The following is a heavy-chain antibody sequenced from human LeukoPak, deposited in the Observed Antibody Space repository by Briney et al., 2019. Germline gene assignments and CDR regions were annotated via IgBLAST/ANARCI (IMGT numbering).Heavy chain of an antibody. CDR1: GYTFTGYY. CDR2: INPNSGGT. CDR3: ARALAFGVATTLNWFDP. D-gene: IGHD5-12*01. J-gene: IGHJ5*02. Sequence: ASAKVSCKASGYTFTGYYMHWVRQAPGQGLEWMGWINPNSGGTNYAQKFQGRVTMTRDTSISTAYMELSRLRSDDTAVYYCARALAFGVATTLNWFDPWGQGTLVTVSS. V-gene: IGHV1-2*02.